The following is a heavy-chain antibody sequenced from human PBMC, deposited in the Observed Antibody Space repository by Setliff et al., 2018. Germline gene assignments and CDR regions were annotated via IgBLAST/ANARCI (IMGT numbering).Heavy chain of an antibody. V-gene: IGHV3-21*01. CDR1: GFTFSSYS. CDR2: VSIGQTHI. D-gene: IGHD3-10*01. J-gene: IGHJ4*02. CDR3: ARAKGTSMATQYFDY. Sequence: GESLTISCVASGFTFSSYSMIWVRQAPGTGLEWVSSVSIGQTHIYYADSVKGRFTISRDNAKNSLYLQMNSLRVEDTAVYFCARAKGTSMATQYFDYWGQGTPVTVSS.